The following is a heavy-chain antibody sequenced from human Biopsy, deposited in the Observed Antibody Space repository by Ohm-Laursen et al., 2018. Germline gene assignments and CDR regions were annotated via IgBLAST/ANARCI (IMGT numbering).Heavy chain of an antibody. D-gene: IGHD1-26*01. CDR2: IIPMFGTA. J-gene: IGHJ4*02. CDR3: ARGPHSGSHSCFDY. Sequence: SSVTVSCKASGRTFTNYAISWVRQPPGQGLEWMGGIIPMFGTANYAQMFQGRVTISADESTSTSYMELSSLPTKDTAIYYGARGPHSGSHSCFDYWGRGTLVTVSS. CDR1: GRTFTNYA. V-gene: IGHV1-69*13.